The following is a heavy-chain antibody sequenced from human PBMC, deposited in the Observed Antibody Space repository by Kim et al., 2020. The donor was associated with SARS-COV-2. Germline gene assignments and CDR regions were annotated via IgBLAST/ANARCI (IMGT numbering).Heavy chain of an antibody. V-gene: IGHV4-31*03. CDR1: GDSISSGGYY. J-gene: IGHJ6*02. Sequence: SETLSLTCTVSGDSISSGGYYWTWIRQRPGMGLEWIGYIYYSGSTYINPSLKSRVTISLDASKRAFSLRLSSLTAADTAVYYCARDKRDYDISIGYQKGVMDVWGQGTTVTVSS. CDR2: IYYSGST. D-gene: IGHD3-9*01. CDR3: ARDKRDYDISIGYQKGVMDV.